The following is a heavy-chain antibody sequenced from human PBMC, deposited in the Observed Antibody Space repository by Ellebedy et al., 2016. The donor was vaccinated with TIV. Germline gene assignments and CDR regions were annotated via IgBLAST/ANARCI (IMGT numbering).Heavy chain of an antibody. CDR2: ISGSGSST. CDR1: GFTFSSYA. V-gene: IGHV3-23*01. D-gene: IGHD1-26*01. J-gene: IGHJ1*01. Sequence: GGSLRLXXAASGFTFSSYAMSWVRQAPGKGLEWVSSISGSGSSTYYIDSVKGRFTIFRDNSKNTVYLQMNSVRAEDTAVYYCAREWEQHWGQGTLVTVSS. CDR3: AREWEQH.